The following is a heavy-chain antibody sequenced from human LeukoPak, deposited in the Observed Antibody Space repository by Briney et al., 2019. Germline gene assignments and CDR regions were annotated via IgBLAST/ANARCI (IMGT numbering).Heavy chain of an antibody. Sequence: GESLKISCKGSGYSFTTSWIGWVRQMPGKGLEWMGTIYPGDSDTRYSPSFQGQVTISADKSISTAYLQWSSLKASDTAMYYCARQYYDFWSGYSPRLGAFDIWGQGTMVTVSS. CDR2: IYPGDSDT. D-gene: IGHD3-3*01. CDR3: ARQYYDFWSGYSPRLGAFDI. V-gene: IGHV5-51*01. J-gene: IGHJ3*02. CDR1: GYSFTTSW.